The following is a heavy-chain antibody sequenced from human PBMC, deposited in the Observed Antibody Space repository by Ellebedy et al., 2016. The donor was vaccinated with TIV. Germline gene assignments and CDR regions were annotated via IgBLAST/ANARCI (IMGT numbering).Heavy chain of an antibody. Sequence: GESLKISCAASGFTFSSYAMSWVRQAPGKGLEWVSAISGSGGSTYYADSVKGRFTISRDNSKNTLYLQMNSLRAEDTAVYYCAKDGGSGSYYPAHFDYWGQGTLVTVSS. CDR3: AKDGGSGSYYPAHFDY. D-gene: IGHD3-10*01. J-gene: IGHJ4*02. CDR2: ISGSGGST. CDR1: GFTFSSYA. V-gene: IGHV3-23*01.